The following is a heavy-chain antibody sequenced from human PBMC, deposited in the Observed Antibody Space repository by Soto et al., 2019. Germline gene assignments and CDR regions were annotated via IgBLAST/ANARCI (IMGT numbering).Heavy chain of an antibody. CDR2: MNPNSGNT. CDR3: ARERAAAGFDY. J-gene: IGHJ4*02. V-gene: IGHV1-8*01. CDR1: GYTFTSYD. D-gene: IGHD6-13*01. Sequence: QVQLVQSGAEVKKPGASVKVSCKASGYTFTSYDINWVRQATGQGLEWMGWMNPNSGNTGYAQEFQGRVTMSRNTSISTAYMDLSSLRSDDTAVYYCARERAAAGFDYWGQGTLVTVSS.